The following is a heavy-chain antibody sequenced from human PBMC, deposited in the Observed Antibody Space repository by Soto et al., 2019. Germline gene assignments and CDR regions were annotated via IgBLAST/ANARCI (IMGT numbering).Heavy chain of an antibody. Sequence: SETLSLTCTVSGGSISSSSYYWGWIRQPPGKGLEWIGSIYYSGSTYYNPSLKSRVTISVDTSKNQFSLKLSSVTAADTAVYYCARLGLYSSGWFSSTGFDPWGQGTLVTVS. CDR3: ARLGLYSSGWFSSTGFDP. J-gene: IGHJ5*02. D-gene: IGHD6-19*01. CDR1: GGSISSSSYY. V-gene: IGHV4-39*01. CDR2: IYYSGST.